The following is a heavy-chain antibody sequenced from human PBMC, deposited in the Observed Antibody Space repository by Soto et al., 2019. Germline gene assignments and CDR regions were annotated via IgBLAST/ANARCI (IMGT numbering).Heavy chain of an antibody. CDR2: FDPEDGET. Sequence: QVQLVQSGAEVKKPGASVKVSCKVSGYTLTELSMHWVRQAPGKGLEWMGGFDPEDGETIYAQKFQGSVTINEDTSTDTAYMELSSLRSEDTAVYYCATGLRRIAAAGTGYYYYYYMDVWGKGTTVPVSS. CDR3: ATGLRRIAAAGTGYYYYYYMDV. CDR1: GYTLTELS. D-gene: IGHD6-13*01. J-gene: IGHJ6*03. V-gene: IGHV1-24*01.